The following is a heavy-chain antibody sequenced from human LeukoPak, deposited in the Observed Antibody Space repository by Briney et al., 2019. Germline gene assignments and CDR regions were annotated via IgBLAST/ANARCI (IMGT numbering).Heavy chain of an antibody. CDR1: GFTFSSYA. CDR2: ITYDGSNK. CDR3: AKDASYYDFWSGYTHFDY. D-gene: IGHD3-3*01. Sequence: GGSLRLSCAASGFTFSSYAMHWVRQAPGKGLEWVAVITYDGSNKYYADSVKGRFTISGDNSKNTLYLQMNSLRAEDTAVYYCAKDASYYDFWSGYTHFDYWGQGTLVTVSS. V-gene: IGHV3-30*04. J-gene: IGHJ4*02.